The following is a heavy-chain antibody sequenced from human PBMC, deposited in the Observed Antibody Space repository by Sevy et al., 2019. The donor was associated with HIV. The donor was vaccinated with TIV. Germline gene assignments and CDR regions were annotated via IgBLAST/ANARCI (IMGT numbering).Heavy chain of an antibody. CDR1: GFTSKKFG. V-gene: IGHV3-30*18. J-gene: IGHJ4*02. CDR3: EKDLYYYEPKSFPDY. Sequence: GGSLRLSCVTSGFTSKKFGMHWVRQAPGKGPEWVAIISYDESKKYYAGSVKGRFTIPRNISKNTGYLQMERLTTEDTAVYYCEKDLYYYEPKSFPDYWGQGTQVTVSS. CDR2: ISYDESKK. D-gene: IGHD3-16*01.